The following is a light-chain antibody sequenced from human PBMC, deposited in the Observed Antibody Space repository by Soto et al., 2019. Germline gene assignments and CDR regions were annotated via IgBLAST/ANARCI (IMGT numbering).Light chain of an antibody. Sequence: QSVLTQPASVSGSPGQSITISCTGTSSDVGGYNYVSWYQQHPGKAPKLMIYEVSNRPPGVSNRFSGSKSGNTASLTISGLQAGDEADYYCGSYTSSTTPYVFGTGTKVT. CDR1: SSDVGGYNY. CDR3: GSYTSSTTPYV. V-gene: IGLV2-14*01. CDR2: EVS. J-gene: IGLJ1*01.